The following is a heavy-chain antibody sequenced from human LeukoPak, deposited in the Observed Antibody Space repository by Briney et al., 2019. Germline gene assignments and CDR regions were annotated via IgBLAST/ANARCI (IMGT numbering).Heavy chain of an antibody. CDR3: ASWRYRGVINDAFDI. Sequence: SETLSLTCTVSGGSISSSSYYWGWIRQPPGKGLEWIGSIYYSGSTYYNPSLKSRVTISVDTSKNQFSLKLSSVTAADTAVYYCASWRYRGVINDAFDIWGQGTMVTVSS. V-gene: IGHV4-39*07. D-gene: IGHD3-10*01. J-gene: IGHJ3*02. CDR2: IYYSGST. CDR1: GGSISSSSYY.